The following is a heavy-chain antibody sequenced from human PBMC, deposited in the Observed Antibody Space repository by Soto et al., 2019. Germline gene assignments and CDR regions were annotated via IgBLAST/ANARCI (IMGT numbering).Heavy chain of an antibody. CDR1: GVSISSDY. CDR2: IYYSGST. CDR3: ARDLNYYGSGTFDP. D-gene: IGHD3-10*01. Sequence: PAETLSLTCTVSGVSISSDYWSWIRQPPLKGLEGIGYIYYSGSTNYNPSLKRRVTISVDTSKNQFSLNLNSVTTADTAVYYCARDLNYYGSGTFDPWGQGTLVTVSS. J-gene: IGHJ5*02. V-gene: IGHV4-59*01.